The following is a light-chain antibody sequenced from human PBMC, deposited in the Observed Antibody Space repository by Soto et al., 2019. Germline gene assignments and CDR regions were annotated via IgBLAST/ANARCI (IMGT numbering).Light chain of an antibody. V-gene: IGKV4-1*01. Sequence: DIVMTQSPDTLAVSLGERATINCKSSQSVLHSPNNKNYLAWYQQKPGQPPKLLFYWASTRESGVPDRFSGSGSGTDFTLTISSLQAEDVAVYYCQQSYSSPWMFGQGTKVEIK. CDR1: QSVLHSPNNKNY. CDR3: QQSYSSPWM. CDR2: WAS. J-gene: IGKJ1*01.